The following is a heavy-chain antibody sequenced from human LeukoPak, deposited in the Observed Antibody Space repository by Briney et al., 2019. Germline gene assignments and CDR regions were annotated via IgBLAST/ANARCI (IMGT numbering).Heavy chain of an antibody. CDR1: GFTFSSYA. CDR2: ISGSGGST. Sequence: GGSLRLSCAASGFTFSSYAMSWVRQAPGKGLEWVSAISGSGGSTYYADSVKGRFTISRDNSKNTLYLQMNSLRAEDTAVYYCAKWGPEHQTYYDILTGYSPNWDGMDVWGQGTTVTVSS. D-gene: IGHD3-9*01. V-gene: IGHV3-23*01. CDR3: AKWGPEHQTYYDILTGYSPNWDGMDV. J-gene: IGHJ6*02.